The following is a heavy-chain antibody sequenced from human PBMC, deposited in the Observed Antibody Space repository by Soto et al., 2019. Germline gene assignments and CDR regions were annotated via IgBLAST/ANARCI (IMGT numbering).Heavy chain of an antibody. CDR2: ISGSGGSK. D-gene: IGHD3-16*02. Sequence: GGSLRLSCAASGFTFSSYTMSWVRQAPGKGLEWVSAISGSGGSKYYADSVKGRFTISRDNSKNTLYLQMNSLRAEDTAVYYCAKGHIVLAHTHAFDIWGQGTMVTVSS. V-gene: IGHV3-23*01. J-gene: IGHJ3*02. CDR3: AKGHIVLAHTHAFDI. CDR1: GFTFSSYT.